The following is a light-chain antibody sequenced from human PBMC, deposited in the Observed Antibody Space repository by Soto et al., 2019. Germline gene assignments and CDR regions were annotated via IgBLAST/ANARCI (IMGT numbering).Light chain of an antibody. CDR1: QSISTC. CDR3: QQYNSYSYT. CDR2: DAS. Sequence: DIQMTQSPSTLSASVGDRVTITCRASQSISTCLAWYQQIPGKAPKLLIYDASTLESGVPSRFSGSGSGTEFTLTISSLQPDDYATYFCQQYNSYSYTFGQGTKLEIK. J-gene: IGKJ2*01. V-gene: IGKV1-5*01.